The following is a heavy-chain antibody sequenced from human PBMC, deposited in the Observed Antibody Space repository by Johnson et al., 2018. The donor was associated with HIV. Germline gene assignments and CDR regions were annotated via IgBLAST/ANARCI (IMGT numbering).Heavy chain of an antibody. D-gene: IGHD3/OR15-3a*01. Sequence: VQLVESGGGLIQPGGSLRLSCAVAGFSVSSNYMTWVRQAPGKGLEWVSSIYRSGGTYYAASVKGRFTISRDDSKSMLYLQMNNLRAEDTAVYYCARRVGWTVEERVDIWGQGTAVTVSP. CDR3: ARRVGWTVEERVDI. CDR1: GFSVSSNY. CDR2: IYRSGGT. J-gene: IGHJ3*02. V-gene: IGHV3-53*01.